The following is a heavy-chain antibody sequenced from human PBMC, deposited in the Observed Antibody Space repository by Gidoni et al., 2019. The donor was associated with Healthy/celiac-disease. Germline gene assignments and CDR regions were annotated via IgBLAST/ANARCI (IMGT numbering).Heavy chain of an antibody. CDR3: AKDPITIFGVVMGYFDY. J-gene: IGHJ4*02. D-gene: IGHD3-3*01. CDR1: GFPFSPHA. Sequence: DVHLLASGGGLVQPGGSLSLSCSASGFPFSPHAMSWVRQAPGKGLEWVSAISGRGGSTYYADSVKGRFTISRDNSKNTLYLQMNSLRAEDTAVYYCAKDPITIFGVVMGYFDYWGQGTLVTVSS. CDR2: ISGRGGST. V-gene: IGHV3-23*01.